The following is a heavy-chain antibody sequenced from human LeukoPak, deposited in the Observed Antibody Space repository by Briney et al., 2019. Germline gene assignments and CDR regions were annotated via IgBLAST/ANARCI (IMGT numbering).Heavy chain of an antibody. CDR2: INPNSGGT. V-gene: IGHV1-2*02. CDR1: GYTFTGYY. CDR3: ARGLYYDWYYGMDV. J-gene: IGHJ6*02. Sequence: ASVKVSCKASGYTFTGYYMHWVRQAPGQGLEWMGWINPNSGGTNYAQKFQGRVTMTRNTSISTAYTELSSLRSEDTAVYYCARGLYYDWYYGMDVWGQGTTVTVSS. D-gene: IGHD3-3*01.